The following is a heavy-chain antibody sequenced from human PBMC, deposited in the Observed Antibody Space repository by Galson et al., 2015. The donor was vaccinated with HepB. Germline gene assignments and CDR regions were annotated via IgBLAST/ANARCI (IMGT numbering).Heavy chain of an antibody. CDR1: GFTFSNYD. D-gene: IGHD3-10*01. J-gene: IGHJ6*02. Sequence: LRLSCAASGFTFSNYDMHWVRQSTRKGLEWVSAIGTAGDSYYPDSVKGRFTISRAKNSLYLQMNSLRADDTAVYYCARGGWGLYGSGPNSMDVWGQGTTVTVSS. CDR3: ARGGWGLYGSGPNSMDV. V-gene: IGHV3-13*01. CDR2: IGTAGDS.